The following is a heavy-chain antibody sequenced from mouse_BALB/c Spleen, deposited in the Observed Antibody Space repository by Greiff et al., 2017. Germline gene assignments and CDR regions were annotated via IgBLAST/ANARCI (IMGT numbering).Heavy chain of an antibody. CDR2: IYPGNSDT. D-gene: IGHD2-3*01. CDR3: TRWLLRKDAMDY. CDR1: GYSFTSYW. J-gene: IGHJ4*01. V-gene: IGHV1-5*01. Sequence: EVQLVESGTVLARPGASVKMSCKASGYSFTSYWMHWVKQRPGQGLEWIGAIYPGNSDTSYNQKFKGKAKLTAVTSASTAYMELSSLTNEDSAVYYCTRWLLRKDAMDYWGQGTSVTVSS.